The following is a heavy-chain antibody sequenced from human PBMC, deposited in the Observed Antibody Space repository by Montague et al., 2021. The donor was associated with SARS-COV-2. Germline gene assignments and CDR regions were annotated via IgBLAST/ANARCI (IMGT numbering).Heavy chain of an antibody. CDR2: KYYSGST. CDR1: GASISSRSYY. J-gene: IGHJ4*02. V-gene: IGHV4-39*01. Sequence: SETLSLTCTVSGASISSRSYYWGWIRQPPGKGLEWIGFKYYSGSTYYNPTLKSRVTISVDTSKNQFSLKLSSVTAVDTAVYYCATPPSSITIFGVVQGFYFDDWGQGTLVTVSS. CDR3: ATPPSSITIFGVVQGFYFDD. D-gene: IGHD3-3*01.